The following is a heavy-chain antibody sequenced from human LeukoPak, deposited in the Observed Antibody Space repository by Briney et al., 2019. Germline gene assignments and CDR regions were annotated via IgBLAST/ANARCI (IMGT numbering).Heavy chain of an antibody. V-gene: IGHV3-64D*06. D-gene: IGHD3-22*01. CDR3: VKDFRSLPESTGYDY. Sequence: GGSLRLSCSASGFTFSSYAMHWVRQAPGKGLEYVSAISSKGGSTYYADSVKGRFTISRDNSKNTLYLQMSSLRAEDTAVYYCVKDFRSLPESTGYDYWGQGTLVTVSS. CDR2: ISSKGGST. CDR1: GFTFSSYA. J-gene: IGHJ4*02.